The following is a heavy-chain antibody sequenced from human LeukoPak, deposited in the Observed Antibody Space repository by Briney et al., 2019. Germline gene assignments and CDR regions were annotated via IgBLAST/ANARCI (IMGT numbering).Heavy chain of an antibody. V-gene: IGHV4-34*01. CDR3: ARRGETGFDY. J-gene: IGHJ4*02. Sequence: PSETLCLTCAVYGGSFSGYYWSWIRQPPGKGLEWIGEINRSGSTNYNPSLKSRVTISVDTSKSQFSLKLSSVTAADTAVYYCARRGETGFDYWGQGTLVTVSS. CDR2: INRSGST. CDR1: GGSFSGYY. D-gene: IGHD1-1*01.